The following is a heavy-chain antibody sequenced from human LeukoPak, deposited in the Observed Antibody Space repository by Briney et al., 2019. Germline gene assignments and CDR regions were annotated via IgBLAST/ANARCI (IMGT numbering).Heavy chain of an antibody. D-gene: IGHD5-18*01. CDR3: ARGTEGYSY. Sequence: ASVKVSCKASGYTFTSYDINWVRQATGQGLEWMGWMNPNSGGTNYAQKFQGRVTMTRDTSISTAYMELSRLRSDDTAVYYCARGTEGYSYWGQGTLVTVSS. CDR1: GYTFTSYD. V-gene: IGHV1-2*02. CDR2: MNPNSGGT. J-gene: IGHJ4*02.